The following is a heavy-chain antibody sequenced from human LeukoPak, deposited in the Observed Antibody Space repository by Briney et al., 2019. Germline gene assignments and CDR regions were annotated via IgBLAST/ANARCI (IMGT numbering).Heavy chain of an antibody. J-gene: IGHJ4*02. D-gene: IGHD2-2*01. Sequence: SETLSLTCTVSVGSTRGYYWSCIRDPPGKGLEGIGYIYYSGSTNYNPSLKSRVTISVDTSKNQFSLKLTSVTAPHTAVYYCERLDTMLTLFGYGGGGPLVTVS. CDR3: ERLDTMLTLFGY. CDR2: IYYSGST. V-gene: IGHV4-59*08. CDR1: VGSTRGYY.